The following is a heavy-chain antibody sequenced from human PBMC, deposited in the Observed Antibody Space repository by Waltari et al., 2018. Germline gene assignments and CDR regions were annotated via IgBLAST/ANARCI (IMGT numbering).Heavy chain of an antibody. D-gene: IGHD3-22*01. CDR2: LSSSGSTI. V-gene: IGHV3-48*03. CDR1: GFPFSSYE. J-gene: IGHJ5*02. Sequence: EVQLVESGGGLVQPGGSLRLSCAASGFPFSSYEMNWVRQAPGKGREWVSYLSSSGSTIYYADSVKGRFTISRDNAKNSLYLQMNSLRAEDTAVYYCARGDYYDSSGYSPYNWFDPWGQGTLVTVSS. CDR3: ARGDYYDSSGYSPYNWFDP.